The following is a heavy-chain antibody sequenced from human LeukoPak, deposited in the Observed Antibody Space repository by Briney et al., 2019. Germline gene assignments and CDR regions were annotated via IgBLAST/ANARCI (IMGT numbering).Heavy chain of an antibody. Sequence: PGGSLRLSCAASGFTFSSYAMSWVRQAPGKGLEWVSSISSSSSYIYYADSVKGRFTISRDNAKNSLYLQMNSLRAEDTAVYYCARAKTSGWYEYYYYYMDVWGKGTTVTVSS. CDR2: ISSSSSYI. J-gene: IGHJ6*03. CDR3: ARAKTSGWYEYYYYYMDV. CDR1: GFTFSSYA. D-gene: IGHD6-19*01. V-gene: IGHV3-21*01.